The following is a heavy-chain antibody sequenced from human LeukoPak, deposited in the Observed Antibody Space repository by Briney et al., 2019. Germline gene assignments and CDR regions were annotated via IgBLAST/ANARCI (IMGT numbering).Heavy chain of an antibody. CDR1: GYTFSSYA. CDR2: ISGSGGST. Sequence: PGGSLRLSCAVSGYTFSSYAMSWVRQAPGKGLEWVSAISGSGGSTYYADSVKGRFTISRDNSKNTLYLQMNSLRAEDTAVYYCAKDTSEMGGYSYADAFDIWGQGTMVTVSS. CDR3: AKDTSEMGGYSYADAFDI. J-gene: IGHJ3*02. V-gene: IGHV3-23*01. D-gene: IGHD5-18*01.